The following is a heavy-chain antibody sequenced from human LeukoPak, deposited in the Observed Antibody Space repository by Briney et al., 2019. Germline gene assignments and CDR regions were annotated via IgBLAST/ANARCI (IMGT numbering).Heavy chain of an antibody. J-gene: IGHJ4*02. Sequence: SETLSLTCTVSGGSISSYYWSWIRQPPGKGLEWIGYIYYSGSTNYNPSLKSRVTISVDTSKNQFSLKLSSVTAADTAVYYCAAADGHIAAYWGQETLLTVSS. CDR3: AAADGHIAAY. D-gene: IGHD2-15*01. CDR2: IYYSGST. CDR1: GGSISSYY. V-gene: IGHV4-59*01.